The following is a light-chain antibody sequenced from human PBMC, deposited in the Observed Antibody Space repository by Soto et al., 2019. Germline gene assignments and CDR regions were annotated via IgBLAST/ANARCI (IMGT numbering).Light chain of an antibody. V-gene: IGKV3-15*01. J-gene: IGKJ2*01. CDR2: GAS. Sequence: EIVMTQSPATLSLSPGERAALSCRASQGISSELAWYQQKPGQPPRLLIYGASTRATGVPARFTGSGSGSDFPLTSSRLQSEDFAVYCCQQGHKWPLTFGQGTRLEI. CDR3: QQGHKWPLT. CDR1: QGISSE.